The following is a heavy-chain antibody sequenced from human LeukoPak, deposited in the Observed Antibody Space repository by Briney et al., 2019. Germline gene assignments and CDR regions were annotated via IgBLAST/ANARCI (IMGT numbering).Heavy chain of an antibody. Sequence: SETLSLTCTVSDGSISSFYWNWIRQHPGKGLEWIGYISYSGSTYYNPSLKGRFTVAVDTSKNQFSLKLSSVTAADTAVYYCARGTGDYGDYYPFDYWGQGALVTVSS. CDR2: ISYSGST. CDR3: ARGTGDYGDYYPFDY. D-gene: IGHD4-17*01. CDR1: DGSISSFY. V-gene: IGHV4-59*06. J-gene: IGHJ4*02.